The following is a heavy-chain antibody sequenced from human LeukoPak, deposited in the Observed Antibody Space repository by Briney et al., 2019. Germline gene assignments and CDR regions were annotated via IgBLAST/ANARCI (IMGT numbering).Heavy chain of an antibody. Sequence: SETLSLTCTVSGGSVSSGSYYWSWIRQPPGKGLEWIGYIHYSGSTNYNPSLKSRVTMSVDTSKNLFSLKVSSVTAADTAVYYCARGRSNYYGMDVWGQGTTVTVSS. D-gene: IGHD1-26*01. CDR1: GGSVSSGSYY. CDR2: IHYSGST. V-gene: IGHV4-61*01. J-gene: IGHJ6*02. CDR3: ARGRSNYYGMDV.